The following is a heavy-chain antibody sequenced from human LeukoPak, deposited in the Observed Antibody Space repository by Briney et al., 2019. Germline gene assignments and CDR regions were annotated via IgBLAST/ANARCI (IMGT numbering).Heavy chain of an antibody. J-gene: IGHJ6*02. CDR2: VNRDGSET. CDR3: ARNNGMDV. V-gene: IGHV3-7*03. CDR1: GFALSSHW. Sequence: GGSLRLSCAASGFALSSHWMTWVRQVPGGGPEWVVNVNRDGSETYYLDSVKGRFTISKDNAKNSLYLQMNSLRAEDTALYHCARNNGMDVWGQGTTVIVSS.